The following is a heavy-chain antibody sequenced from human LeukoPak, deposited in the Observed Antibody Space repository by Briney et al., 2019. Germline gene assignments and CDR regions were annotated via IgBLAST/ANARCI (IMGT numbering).Heavy chain of an antibody. CDR1: RFTFSSYS. D-gene: IGHD6-19*01. CDR3: ARGPLAVAGAFDI. J-gene: IGHJ3*02. V-gene: IGHV3-21*01. CDR2: ISSSSSYI. Sequence: GGSLRLSCAASRFTFSSYSMNWVRQAPGKGLEWVSSISSSSSYIYYADSVKGRFTISRDNAKNSLYLQMNSLRAEDTAVYYCARGPLAVAGAFDIWGQGTMVTVSS.